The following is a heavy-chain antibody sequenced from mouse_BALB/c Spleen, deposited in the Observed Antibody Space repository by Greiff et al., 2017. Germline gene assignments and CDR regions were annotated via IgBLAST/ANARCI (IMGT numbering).Heavy chain of an antibody. J-gene: IGHJ4*01. V-gene: IGHV5-6-5*01. CDR1: GFTFSSYA. Sequence: EVQLMESGGGLVKPGGSLKLSCAASGFTFSSYAMSWVRQTPEKRLEWVASISSGGSTYYPDSVKGRFTISRDNARNILYLQMSSLRSEDTAMYYCARASRGRAMDYWGQGTSVTVSS. CDR3: ARASRGRAMDY. CDR2: ISSGGST.